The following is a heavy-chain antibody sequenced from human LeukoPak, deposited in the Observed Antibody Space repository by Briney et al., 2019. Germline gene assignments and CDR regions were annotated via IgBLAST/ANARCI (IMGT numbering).Heavy chain of an antibody. CDR1: GYSFTSYW. V-gene: IGHV5-51*01. Sequence: GESLKISCKGSGYSFTSYWIAWVRQMPGKGLEWMGIIYPGDSDTRYSPSFQGQVTISADKSIGTAYLQWSSLKASDTAKYYCATLWASGWQNPLGYRGQGTLVTVSS. CDR2: IYPGDSDT. J-gene: IGHJ4*02. D-gene: IGHD6-19*01. CDR3: ATLWASGWQNPLGY.